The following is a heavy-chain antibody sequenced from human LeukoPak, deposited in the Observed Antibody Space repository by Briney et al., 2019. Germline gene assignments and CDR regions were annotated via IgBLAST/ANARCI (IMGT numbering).Heavy chain of an antibody. J-gene: IGHJ4*02. CDR2: IKQDGSEK. Sequence: PGGSLRLSCAASRFTLSTSWMSWVRQAPGKGLEWVANIKQDGSEKYYVDSVKGRFTISRDNAKNSLYLQMNSLRAEDTAIYYCAREQGYCSAGRCSILDYWGQGTLVTVSS. V-gene: IGHV3-7*01. CDR1: RFTLSTSW. D-gene: IGHD2-15*01. CDR3: AREQGYCSAGRCSILDY.